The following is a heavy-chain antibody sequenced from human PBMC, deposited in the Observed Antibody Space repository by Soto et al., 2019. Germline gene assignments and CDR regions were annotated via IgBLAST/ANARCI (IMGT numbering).Heavy chain of an antibody. CDR1: KFNFSASA. V-gene: IGHV3-23*01. D-gene: IGHD6-19*01. Sequence: SLRLSCSASKFNFSASAMGWVRRAPGKGLEWVSGVSGSGRTTYYGDSVKGHFSISRDNSKNMLFLEMNSLVVEDTAIYFCVKSIAVALSAAFDIWGQGTMVTVSS. CDR3: VKSIAVALSAAFDI. CDR2: VSGSGRTT. J-gene: IGHJ3*02.